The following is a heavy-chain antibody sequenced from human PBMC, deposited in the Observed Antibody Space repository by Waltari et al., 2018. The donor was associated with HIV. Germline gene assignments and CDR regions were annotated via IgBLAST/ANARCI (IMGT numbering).Heavy chain of an antibody. CDR3: AKDQADYFDY. Sequence: EVQLLEFGGGLVQPGGSLGSSCAASGFTFSSYALSWVRQAPGKGLDWVSAISGSGGSTYYADSVKGRFTISRDNSKNTLYLQMNSLRAEDTAVYYCAKDQADYFDYWGQGTLVTVSS. V-gene: IGHV3-23*01. CDR1: GFTFSSYA. J-gene: IGHJ4*02. CDR2: ISGSGGST.